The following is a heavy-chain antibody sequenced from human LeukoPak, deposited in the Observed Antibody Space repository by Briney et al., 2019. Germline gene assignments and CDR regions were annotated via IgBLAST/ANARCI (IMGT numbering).Heavy chain of an antibody. CDR3: AKDGSWGDYYFYFYIDV. Sequence: GGSLRLSCEGSGFTFSNSAMGWVRQAPGEGLEWVSGVSASGHYTYYADSAKGRFTISRDNSKNTLYLQMNSLRAEDTALYYCAKDGSWGDYYFYFYIDVWGKGTTVTVSS. CDR1: GFTFSNSA. J-gene: IGHJ6*03. V-gene: IGHV3-23*01. CDR2: VSASGHYT. D-gene: IGHD3-16*01.